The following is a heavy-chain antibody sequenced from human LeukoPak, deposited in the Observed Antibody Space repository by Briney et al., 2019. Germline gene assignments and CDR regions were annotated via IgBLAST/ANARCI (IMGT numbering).Heavy chain of an antibody. D-gene: IGHD5-12*01. Sequence: SETLSLTCTVSGVSISSSNSYWGWIRQPPGKGLEWIGSIYYSGNTYYNASLKSQVSISIDTSKNQFSLRLTSVTAADTAVYYCARRPSGYENNWFDPWGQGTLVTVSS. V-gene: IGHV4-39*01. J-gene: IGHJ5*02. CDR3: ARRPSGYENNWFDP. CDR1: GVSISSSNSY. CDR2: IYYSGNT.